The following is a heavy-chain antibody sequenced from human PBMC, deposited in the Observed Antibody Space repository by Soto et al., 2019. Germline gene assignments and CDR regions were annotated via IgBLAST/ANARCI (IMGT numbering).Heavy chain of an antibody. Sequence: SETLSLTCAVYGGSFSGYYWSWIRQPPGKGLEWIGEINHSGSTNYNPSLKSRVTISVDTSKNQFSLKLSSVTAADTAVYYCARYESGTKEAFDIWGQGTMVTVSS. V-gene: IGHV4-34*01. J-gene: IGHJ3*02. D-gene: IGHD3-10*01. CDR3: ARYESGTKEAFDI. CDR2: INHSGST. CDR1: GGSFSGYY.